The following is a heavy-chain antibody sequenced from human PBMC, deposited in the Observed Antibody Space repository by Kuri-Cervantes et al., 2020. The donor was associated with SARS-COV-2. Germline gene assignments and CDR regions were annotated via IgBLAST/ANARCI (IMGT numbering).Heavy chain of an antibody. Sequence: GESLKISCAASGFTFSSYAMSWVRQAPGKGLEWVSAISGSSGSTYYADSVKGRFTISRDNSKNTLYLQMNSLRAEDTAVYYCAKKGVGSSTSTVYYYYYYMDVWGQGTTVTVSS. CDR3: AKKGVGSSTSTVYYYYYYMDV. J-gene: IGHJ6*03. V-gene: IGHV3-23*01. CDR1: GFTFSSYA. D-gene: IGHD2-2*01. CDR2: ISGSSGST.